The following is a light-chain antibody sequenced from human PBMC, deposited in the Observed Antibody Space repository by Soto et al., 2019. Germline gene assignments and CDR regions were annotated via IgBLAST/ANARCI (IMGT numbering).Light chain of an antibody. V-gene: IGKV3-11*01. CDR3: QQYNSYTWT. Sequence: EIVLTQSPATLSLSPGGRATLSCRASQGVSSYLAWYQQKPGQAPRLLIYDASNRATGIPARFSGSGSGTDFTLTISSLQPDDFATYYCQQYNSYTWTFGQVTKVDNK. J-gene: IGKJ1*01. CDR1: QGVSSY. CDR2: DAS.